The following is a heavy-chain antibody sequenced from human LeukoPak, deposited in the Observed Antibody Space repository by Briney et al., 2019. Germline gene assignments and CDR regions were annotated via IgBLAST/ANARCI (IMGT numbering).Heavy chain of an antibody. CDR3: AKVAYNWITYGPFDY. J-gene: IGHJ4*02. CDR2: IRYDGSNK. Sequence: GGSLRLSCAASGFTFSSYGMHWVRQAPGKGLEWVAFIRYDGSNKYYADSVKGRFTISRDNSKNTLYLQMNSLRAEDTAVYYCAKVAYNWITYGPFDYWGQGTLVTVSS. D-gene: IGHD1-20*01. V-gene: IGHV3-30*02. CDR1: GFTFSSYG.